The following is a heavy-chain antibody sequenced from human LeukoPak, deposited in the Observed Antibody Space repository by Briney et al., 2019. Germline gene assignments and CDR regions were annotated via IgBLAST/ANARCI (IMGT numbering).Heavy chain of an antibody. V-gene: IGHV4-59*12. CDR3: ARLGSFSGAFDI. CDR1: GGSISSYY. Sequence: SETLSLTCTVSGGSISSYYWSWIRQPPGKGLEWIGYIYYSGSTNYNPSLKSRVTISVDTSKNQFSLKLSSVTAADTAVYYCARLGSFSGAFDIWGQGTMVTVSS. J-gene: IGHJ3*02. CDR2: IYYSGST. D-gene: IGHD1-26*01.